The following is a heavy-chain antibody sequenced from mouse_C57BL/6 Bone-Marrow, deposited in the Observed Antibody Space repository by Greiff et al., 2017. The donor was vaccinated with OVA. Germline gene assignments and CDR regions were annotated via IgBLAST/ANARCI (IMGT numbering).Heavy chain of an antibody. D-gene: IGHD2-12*01. CDR2: FHPYNDDT. J-gene: IGHJ4*01. CDR1: GYTFTTYP. CDR3: ARRSYPWMDY. V-gene: IGHV1-47*01. Sequence: VKLQESGAELVKPGASVKMSCKASGYTFTTYPIEWMKQNHGKSLEWIGNFHPYNDDTKYNEKFKGKATLTVEKSSSTVYLALSRLTSVDSAVYDCARRSYPWMDYWGQGTSVTVSS.